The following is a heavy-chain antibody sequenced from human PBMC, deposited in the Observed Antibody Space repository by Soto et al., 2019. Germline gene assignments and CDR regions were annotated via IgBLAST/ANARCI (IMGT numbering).Heavy chain of an antibody. D-gene: IGHD1-26*01. CDR2: INHSGSP. Sequence: QVRLQQWGTGLLKSSETLSLTCAVYGGSFSGYYWSWLRQPPGKGLEWIGEINHSGSPNYNPSLKRRVTISVDTAQNQFSLKRASGTAADTAVYYRAAGNRSHYHFGPRGQGTLVTVSS. CDR1: GGSFSGYY. V-gene: IGHV4-34*01. J-gene: IGHJ4*01. CDR3: AAGNRSHYHFGP.